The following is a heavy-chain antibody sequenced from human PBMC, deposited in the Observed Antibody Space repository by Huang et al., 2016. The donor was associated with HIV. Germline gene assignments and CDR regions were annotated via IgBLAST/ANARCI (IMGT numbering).Heavy chain of an antibody. CDR3: AHLPEPSSPWTDY. CDR1: GFTFDDFS. J-gene: IGHJ4*02. CDR2: ITGDSDRV. V-gene: IGHV3-9*01. Sequence: EVHLVESGGGLVQPGRSLRLSCGASGFTFDDFSMHWVRQRPGKGLEYASGITGDSDRVFYASSGMCRFTIFRDNAKNSLYLQINSLRVEDTALYYCAHLPEPSSPWTDYWGQGTLVTVSS. D-gene: IGHD1-1*01.